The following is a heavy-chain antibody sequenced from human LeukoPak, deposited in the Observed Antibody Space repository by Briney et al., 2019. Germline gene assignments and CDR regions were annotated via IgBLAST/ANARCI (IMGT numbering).Heavy chain of an antibody. CDR3: ARDSGAGGVIVNFDY. J-gene: IGHJ4*02. Sequence: SETPSLTCTVSGGSISSSSDYWGWSRQPPGKGLEWIATIHYSGSTYYNPSVKSRVTISVDTSKNQFSLKLSSVTAADTAVYYCARDSGAGGVIVNFDYWGQGTLVTVSS. CDR1: GGSISSSSDY. D-gene: IGHD3-16*02. V-gene: IGHV4-39*07. CDR2: IHYSGST.